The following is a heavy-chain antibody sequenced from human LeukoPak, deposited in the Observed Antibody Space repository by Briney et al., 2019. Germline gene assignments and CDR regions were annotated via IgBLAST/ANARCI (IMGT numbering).Heavy chain of an antibody. CDR2: ITGSGGDT. V-gene: IGHV3-23*01. CDR3: AKDRTVGASYWYFDL. D-gene: IGHD1-26*01. J-gene: IGHJ2*01. Sequence: GGSLRLSCAASGFTFSSYAMSWVRQAPGEGLEWVSAITGSGGDTYHADSVKGRFTISRDSSKNTLFLHMNTLRAEVTAIYYCAKDRTVGASYWYFDLWGRGTLVTVSS. CDR1: GFTFSSYA.